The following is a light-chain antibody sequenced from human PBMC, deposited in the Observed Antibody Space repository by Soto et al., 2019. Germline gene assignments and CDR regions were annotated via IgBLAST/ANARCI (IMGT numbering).Light chain of an antibody. CDR2: DVS. J-gene: IGKJ2*01. Sequence: DIVLTQSPGTLSLSPGERATLSCRASRSVTTYVAWYQQKPGQAPRLLIYDVSTRATGIPDRFSGSGSGTDFTLTISRLEPEDFAVYYCQQHGPSPSTFGQGTNLEI. CDR1: RSVTTY. V-gene: IGKV3-20*01. CDR3: QQHGPSPST.